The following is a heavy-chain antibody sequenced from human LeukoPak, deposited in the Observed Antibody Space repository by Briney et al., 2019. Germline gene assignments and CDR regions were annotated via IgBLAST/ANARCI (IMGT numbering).Heavy chain of an antibody. V-gene: IGHV4-59*08. J-gene: IGHJ4*02. D-gene: IGHD3-10*01. CDR1: GGSISTYY. Sequence: SETLSLTCTVSGGSISTYYWSWIRQPPGKGLEWIGYIYYSGSTSYNPSLKSRVTISADTSKNQFSLKLSSVTAADTAVYYCARANRYYGSGSWSFGFDYWGQGTLVTVSS. CDR3: ARANRYYGSGSWSFGFDY. CDR2: IYYSGST.